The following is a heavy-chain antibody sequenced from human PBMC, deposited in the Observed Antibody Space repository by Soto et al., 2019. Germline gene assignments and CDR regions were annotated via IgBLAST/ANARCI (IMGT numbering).Heavy chain of an antibody. J-gene: IGHJ6*02. Sequence: QVQLQESGPGLVQPSGTLSLTCAVSGDSITGNDWWSWVRQPPGKGLEWIGEIHHSGATNYNPSLKSRVTISIVTSKKQISLKLNSVTAADAAMFYCATQGFFRMGVWGRGTTVTVSS. V-gene: IGHV4-4*02. CDR1: GDSITGNDW. CDR2: IHHSGAT. CDR3: ATQGFFRMGV.